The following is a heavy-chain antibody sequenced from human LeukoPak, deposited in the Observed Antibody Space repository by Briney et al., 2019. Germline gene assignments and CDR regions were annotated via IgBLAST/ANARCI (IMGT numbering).Heavy chain of an antibody. CDR1: GGSISSTNW. V-gene: IGHV4-4*02. D-gene: IGHD1-26*01. J-gene: IGHJ4*02. CDR3: ARESGAFSPFGF. CDR2: VHLNGAT. Sequence: PSETLSLTCGVSGGSISSTNWWSWVRQPPGKGLEWIGEVHLNGATNYNPSLESRVSMSIDKSKNQLSLKLRSVSAADTAIYYCARESGAFSPFGFWGQGTLVTVSS.